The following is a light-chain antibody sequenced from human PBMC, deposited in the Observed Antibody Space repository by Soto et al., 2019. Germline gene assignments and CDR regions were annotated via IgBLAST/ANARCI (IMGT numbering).Light chain of an antibody. CDR2: EVS. CDR3: SSYAGINDFV. CDR1: SSGVGAYDF. V-gene: IGLV2-8*01. Sequence: QSVLTQPPSASGSPGQSVTLSCTGTSSGVGAYDFVSWYQQHPGKAPKLVIFEVSKRPSGVPDRFSGSKSGNTASLTVSGLQAEDEADYYCSSYAGINDFVFGTGTKVTVL. J-gene: IGLJ1*01.